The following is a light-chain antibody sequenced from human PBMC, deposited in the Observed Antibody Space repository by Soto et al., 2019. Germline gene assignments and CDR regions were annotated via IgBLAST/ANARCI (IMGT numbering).Light chain of an antibody. CDR3: QQSYSTPRT. V-gene: IGKV1-5*03. CDR2: KAS. J-gene: IGKJ1*01. CDR1: QSVSNW. Sequence: IQMTQSPSTLSASVGDRVTITCRASQSVSNWLAWYQQKPGKAPKLLIYKASSLESGVPSRFSGSGSGTDFTLTIGSLQPEDFATYYCQQSYSTPRTFGQGTKVDIK.